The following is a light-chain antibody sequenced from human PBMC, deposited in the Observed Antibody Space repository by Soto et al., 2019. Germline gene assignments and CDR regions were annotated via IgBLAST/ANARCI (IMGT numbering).Light chain of an antibody. Sequence: QSVLTQPRSVSGSPGQSVTISCTGTGSAVGGYDFVSWYQQHPGKAPKLMIYDVSQRPSEVPDRVYGSKSGSTASLTSSGLEAHDEADYFCCSFAAANTVVFGGGTQLTVL. V-gene: IGLV2-11*01. CDR1: GSAVGGYDF. J-gene: IGLJ2*01. CDR2: DVS. CDR3: CSFAAANTVV.